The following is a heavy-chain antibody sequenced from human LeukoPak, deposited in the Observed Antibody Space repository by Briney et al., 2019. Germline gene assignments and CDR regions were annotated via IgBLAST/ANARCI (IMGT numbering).Heavy chain of an antibody. V-gene: IGHV3-23*01. CDR2: ISGSGGST. Sequence: SGGSLRLSCAASGFTFSSYAMSWVRQAPGKGLEWVSAISGSGGSTYYADSVKGRFTISRDNSKNTLYLQMNSLRAEDTAVYYCAKDARTTSGWYLLFDYWGQGTLVTVSS. J-gene: IGHJ4*02. D-gene: IGHD6-19*01. CDR3: AKDARTTSGWYLLFDY. CDR1: GFTFSSYA.